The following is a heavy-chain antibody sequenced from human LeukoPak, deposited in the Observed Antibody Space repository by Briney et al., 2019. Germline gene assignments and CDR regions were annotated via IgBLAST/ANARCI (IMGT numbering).Heavy chain of an antibody. CDR1: GYSFTSYW. CDR2: IYPGDSDT. J-gene: IGHJ4*02. Sequence: GESLKISCKGSGYSFTSYWIGWVRQMPGKGLEWMGIIYPGDSDTRYSPSFQGQVTISADKSISTAYLQWSSLKASGTAMYYCARECSSTSCYPGFDYWGQGTLVTVSS. CDR3: ARECSSTSCYPGFDY. V-gene: IGHV5-51*01. D-gene: IGHD2-2*01.